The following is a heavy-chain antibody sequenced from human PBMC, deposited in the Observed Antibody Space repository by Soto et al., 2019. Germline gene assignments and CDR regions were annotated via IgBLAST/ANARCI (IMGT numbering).Heavy chain of an antibody. CDR3: AIQPLYYDIFTVYYGQGYGRGV. Sequence: SETLSLTCTVSGGSISSYYWSWIRQPPGKGLEWIGYIYYSGSTNYNPSLKSRVTISVDTSKNQVSLKLSSVTAADTAVYYCAIQPLYYDIFTVYYGQGYGRGVCGQGTTVTVSS. D-gene: IGHD3-9*01. J-gene: IGHJ6*01. CDR1: GGSISSYY. V-gene: IGHV4-59*08. CDR2: IYYSGST.